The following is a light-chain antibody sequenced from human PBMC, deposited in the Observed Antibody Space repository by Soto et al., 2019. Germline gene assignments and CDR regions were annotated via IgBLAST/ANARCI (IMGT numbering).Light chain of an antibody. J-gene: IGKJ1*01. V-gene: IGKV1-5*03. Sequence: DFQVTQSPSTLSVSVGDRFTITFRAIQSIRSELAWYQQKPGKAPKRLIYTASTLKSGVPSRFSGSGFGTEFTLTISSLQPEDFATYYCQQHNSYSETFGQGTKVDNK. CDR2: TAS. CDR1: QSIRSE. CDR3: QQHNSYSET.